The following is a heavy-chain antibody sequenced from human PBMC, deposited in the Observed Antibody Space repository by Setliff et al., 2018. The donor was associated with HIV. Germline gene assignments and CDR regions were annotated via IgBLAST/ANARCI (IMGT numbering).Heavy chain of an antibody. CDR2: LASHNDDA. V-gene: IGHV1-18*01. J-gene: IGHJ4*02. CDR3: ARGQYGDELFDY. CDR1: GYTFTNYG. Sequence: ASVKVSCKASGYTFTNYGITWVRQAPGHGLEWMGWLASHNDDANYAQNLQGRVTMTTDKSTSTAYMELRSLRSDDTAVYYCARGQYGDELFDYWGQGTLVTVSS. D-gene: IGHD4-17*01.